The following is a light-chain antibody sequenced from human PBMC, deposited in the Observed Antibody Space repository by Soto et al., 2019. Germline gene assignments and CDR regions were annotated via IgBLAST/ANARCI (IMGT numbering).Light chain of an antibody. Sequence: DIQMTQSPASLSSSVGDRVTISCRASQGISNTLAGYQQKPGSVPELLIYAASTWQAGVPSRFSGSGSGTDFTLTISSLQPEDVATYYCQKYSSAPLTFGGGTKLEIK. CDR2: AAS. CDR1: QGISNT. CDR3: QKYSSAPLT. V-gene: IGKV1-27*01. J-gene: IGKJ4*01.